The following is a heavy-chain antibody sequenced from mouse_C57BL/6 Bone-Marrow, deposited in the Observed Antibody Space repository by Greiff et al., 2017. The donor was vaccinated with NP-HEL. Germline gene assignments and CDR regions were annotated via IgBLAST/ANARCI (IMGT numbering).Heavy chain of an antibody. J-gene: IGHJ4*01. CDR3: AREGVGYYDYDGTPFCYAMDY. Sequence: EVQLQQSGPELVKPGDSVKISCKASGYSFTGYFMNWVMQSHGKSLEWIGRINPYNGDTFYNQKFKGKATLTVDKSSSTAHMELRSLTSEDSAVYYCAREGVGYYDYDGTPFCYAMDYWGQGTSVTVSS. D-gene: IGHD2-4*01. CDR1: GYSFTGYF. CDR2: INPYNGDT. V-gene: IGHV1-20*01.